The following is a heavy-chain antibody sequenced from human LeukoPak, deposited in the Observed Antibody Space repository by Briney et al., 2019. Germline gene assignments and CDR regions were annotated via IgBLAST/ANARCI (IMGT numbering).Heavy chain of an antibody. CDR3: AKGGSGWYGANWFDP. J-gene: IGHJ5*02. CDR1: GFTFSSYA. Sequence: GGSLRLSCAASGFTFSSYAMSWVRQAPGKGLEWVSAISGSGGSTYYADSVKGRFTISRDNSKNTLYLQMNSLRAEDTAVYYCAKGGSGWYGANWFDPWGQATLVTVSS. CDR2: ISGSGGST. D-gene: IGHD6-19*01. V-gene: IGHV3-23*01.